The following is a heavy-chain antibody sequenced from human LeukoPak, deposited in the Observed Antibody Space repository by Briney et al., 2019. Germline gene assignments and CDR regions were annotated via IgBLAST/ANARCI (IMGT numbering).Heavy chain of an antibody. CDR3: ARGWLLHGMDV. CDR1: GDSVSSAA. V-gene: IGHV6-1*01. J-gene: IGHJ6*02. D-gene: IGHD3-9*01. Sequence: SQTLSLTCAISGDSVSSAAWNWIRQSPSRGLEWLGRTYYRSKWYNDYAVSVKSRISINPDTSKNQFSLQLSSVSSEDTAVYYCARGWLLHGMDVWGQGTTVTVSS. CDR2: TYYRSKWYN.